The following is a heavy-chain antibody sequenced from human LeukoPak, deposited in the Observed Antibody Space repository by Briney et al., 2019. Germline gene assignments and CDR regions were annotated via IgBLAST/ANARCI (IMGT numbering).Heavy chain of an antibody. CDR3: PIDYSSGWPFDY. J-gene: IGHJ4*02. CDR2: ISGSGGST. D-gene: IGHD6-19*01. CDR1: GFTFSSYA. Sequence: GGSLRLSCAASGFTFSSYAMSWVRQAPGKGLEWVSAISGSGGSTYYADSVKGRFTISRDNSKNTLYLQMNSLRAEDTAVYYCPIDYSSGWPFDYWGQGNLVTVSS. V-gene: IGHV3-23*01.